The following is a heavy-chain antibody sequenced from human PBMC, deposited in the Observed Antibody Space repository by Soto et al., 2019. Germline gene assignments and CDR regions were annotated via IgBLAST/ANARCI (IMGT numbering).Heavy chain of an antibody. CDR2: MNPNSGDT. J-gene: IGHJ3*01. D-gene: IGHD3-10*01. CDR3: ARGEEVWFGELLRGDFEF. Sequence: VASVKVSCKASGYTFTDYFIHWVRQAPGQGLEWIGWMNPNSGDTNFAQRFQGWVIMARDTSTTTASLELSNLKPNDTAVYFCARGEEVWFGELLRGDFEFWGQGTMVTVSS. CDR1: GYTFTDYF. V-gene: IGHV1-2*04.